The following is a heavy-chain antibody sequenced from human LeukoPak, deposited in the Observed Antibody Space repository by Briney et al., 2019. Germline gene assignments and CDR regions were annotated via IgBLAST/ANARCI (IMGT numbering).Heavy chain of an antibody. CDR3: ARDSIQGGPDFDY. D-gene: IGHD3-16*01. V-gene: IGHV4-30-4*01. Sequence: SETLSLTRTVSGGSISSGDYYWSWIRQPPGKGLEWIGYIYYSGSTYYNPSLKSRVTISVDTSKNQFSLKLSSVTAADTAVYYCARDSIQGGPDFDYWGQGTLVTVSS. J-gene: IGHJ4*02. CDR1: GGSISSGDYY. CDR2: IYYSGST.